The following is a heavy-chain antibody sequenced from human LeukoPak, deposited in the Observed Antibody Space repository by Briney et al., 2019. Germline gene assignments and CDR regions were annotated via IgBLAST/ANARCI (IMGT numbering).Heavy chain of an antibody. CDR3: ARVKAFATSSISDAFDI. V-gene: IGHV1-69*13. CDR1: GGTFSSYA. CDR2: IIPIFGTA. D-gene: IGHD6-6*01. J-gene: IGHJ3*02. Sequence: SVKVSCKASGGTFSSYAISWVRQAPGQGLEWMGGIIPIFGTANYAQKFQGRVTITADESTSTAYMELSSLRSEDTAVYYCARVKAFATSSISDAFDIWGQGTMVTVSS.